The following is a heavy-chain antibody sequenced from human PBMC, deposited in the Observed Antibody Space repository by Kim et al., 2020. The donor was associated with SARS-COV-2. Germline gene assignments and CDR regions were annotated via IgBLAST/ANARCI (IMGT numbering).Heavy chain of an antibody. J-gene: IGHJ4*02. CDR2: INHSGST. CDR1: GGSFSGYY. CDR3: ASQTYDSSGYPNADY. D-gene: IGHD3-22*01. V-gene: IGHV4-34*01. Sequence: SETLSLTCAVYGGSFSGYYWSWIRQPPGKGLEWIGEINHSGSTNYNPSLKSRVTISVDTSKNQFSLKLSSVTAADTAVYYCASQTYDSSGYPNADYWGQGTLVTVSS.